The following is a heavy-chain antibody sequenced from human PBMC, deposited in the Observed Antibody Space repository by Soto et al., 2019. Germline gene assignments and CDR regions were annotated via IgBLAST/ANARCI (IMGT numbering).Heavy chain of an antibody. CDR3: AKELAELRYFDWLTSNYYYGMDV. CDR1: GFTFSSYG. CDR2: ISYDGSNK. J-gene: IGHJ6*01. Sequence: QVQLVESGGGVVQPGRSLRLSCAASGFTFSSYGMPWVRQAPGKGLEWVAVISYDGSNKYYADSVKGRFTISRDNSKNTLYLQMNSLRAEDTAVYYCAKELAELRYFDWLTSNYYYGMDVW. V-gene: IGHV3-30*18. D-gene: IGHD3-9*01.